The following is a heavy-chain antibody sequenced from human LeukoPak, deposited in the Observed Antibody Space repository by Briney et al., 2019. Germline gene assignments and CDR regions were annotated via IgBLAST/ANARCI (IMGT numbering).Heavy chain of an antibody. CDR3: ARDPEILQLRAVDY. CDR1: GYTFTGYY. J-gene: IGHJ4*02. V-gene: IGHV1-2*02. Sequence: ASVKVSCKASGYTFTGYYMHWVRPAPGQGLEWMGWINANSGGTNYAQKFTGSVAMTRDTSRSSAYIGLSRLRSDDTAVYYCARDPEILQLRAVDYWGQGTLVTVSS. CDR2: INANSGGT. D-gene: IGHD1-1*01.